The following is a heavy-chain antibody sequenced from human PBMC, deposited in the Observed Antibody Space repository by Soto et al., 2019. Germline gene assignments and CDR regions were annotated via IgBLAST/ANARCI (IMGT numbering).Heavy chain of an antibody. Sequence: GASVKVSCKASGYTFTGYYMHWVRQAPGQGLEWMGWINPNSGGTNYAQKFQGRVTMTRDTSISTAYMELSRLRSDDTAVYYCARLTYYYDSSGYYYWGQGTLVTVSS. D-gene: IGHD3-22*01. J-gene: IGHJ4*02. CDR1: GYTFTGYY. CDR3: ARLTYYYDSSGYYY. V-gene: IGHV1-2*02. CDR2: INPNSGGT.